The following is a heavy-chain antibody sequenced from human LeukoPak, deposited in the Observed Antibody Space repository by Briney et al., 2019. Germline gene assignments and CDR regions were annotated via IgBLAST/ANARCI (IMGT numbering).Heavy chain of an antibody. CDR1: GFTFSNVW. Sequence: GGSLRLSCAASGFTFSNVWMNWVRQAPGKGLEWIGRIKKKIEGGTTEYAAPVKGRFTISRDDSKNTLYLQMNSLTTEDTAVYYYTTRIITTSDFWGQGTLVTVSS. CDR2: IKKKIEGGTT. J-gene: IGHJ4*02. CDR3: TTRIITTSDF. D-gene: IGHD3-3*01. V-gene: IGHV3-15*01.